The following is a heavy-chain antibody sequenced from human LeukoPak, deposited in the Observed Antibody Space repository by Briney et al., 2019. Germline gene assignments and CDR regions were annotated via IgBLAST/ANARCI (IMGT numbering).Heavy chain of an antibody. V-gene: IGHV3-21*01. CDR3: ARLFGGVTTFDY. J-gene: IGHJ4*02. Sequence: GGSLRLSCAASGFTFSSYSMNWVRQAPGKGLEWVSSISSSSSYIYYADSVKGRFTISRDNAKNSLYLQMNSLRAEDTATYYCARLFGGVTTFDYWGQGTLVTVSS. D-gene: IGHD3-3*01. CDR1: GFTFSSYS. CDR2: ISSSSSYI.